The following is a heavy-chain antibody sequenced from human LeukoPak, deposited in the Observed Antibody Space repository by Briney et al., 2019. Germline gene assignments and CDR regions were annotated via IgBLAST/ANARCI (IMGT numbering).Heavy chain of an antibody. J-gene: IGHJ4*02. V-gene: IGHV4-59*01. CDR2: IYYSGST. CDR3: ARGMQQLYHFDS. D-gene: IGHD6-13*01. CDR1: GGSISSYY. Sequence: SETLSLTWAVSGGSISSYYWSWIRQPPGKGLEWIGYIYYSGSTNYNPSLKSRVTISVDTSKNQFSLKLLSVAAADTAVYYCARGMQQLYHFDSWGRGTLVTVSS.